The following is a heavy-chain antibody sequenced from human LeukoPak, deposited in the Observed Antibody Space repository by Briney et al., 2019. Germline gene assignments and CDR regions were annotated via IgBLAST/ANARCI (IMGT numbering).Heavy chain of an antibody. CDR3: ARGITTVRGVIRLYGFQH. Sequence: VSVKVSCKASGYTFTGYYMYWVRQAPGQGLECMGWMNPNSGGTNYAQKFQGRVTMTRDTSISTAYMELSRLNSDDTAVYYCARGITTVRGVIRLYGFQHWGQGTLVIVSS. V-gene: IGHV1-2*02. CDR2: MNPNSGGT. D-gene: IGHD3-10*01. CDR1: GYTFTGYY. J-gene: IGHJ1*01.